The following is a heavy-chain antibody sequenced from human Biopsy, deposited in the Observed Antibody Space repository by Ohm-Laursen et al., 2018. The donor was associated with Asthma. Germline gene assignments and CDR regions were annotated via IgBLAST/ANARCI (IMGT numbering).Heavy chain of an antibody. D-gene: IGHD3-22*01. V-gene: IGHV4-31*03. CDR2: IYYSGST. CDR1: YGSITSGGYY. CDR3: ARAQDYYDSRGYYRSFDY. Sequence: SQTLSLTYTVSYGSITSGGYYWTWIRQHPGKGLEWIGFIYYSGSTYYNPSPKSRVSISIDTSKNQFSLKLSSVTAADTAVYYCARAQDYYDSRGYYRSFDYWGQGTLVTVSS. J-gene: IGHJ4*02.